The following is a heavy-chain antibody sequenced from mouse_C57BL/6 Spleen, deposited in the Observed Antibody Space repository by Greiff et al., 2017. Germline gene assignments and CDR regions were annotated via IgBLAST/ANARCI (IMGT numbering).Heavy chain of an antibody. CDR1: GFTFTDYY. CDR3: ARCRCDGGFAY. J-gene: IGHJ3*01. D-gene: IGHD2-13*01. Sequence: DVQLQESGGGLVQPGGSLSLSCAASGFTFTDYYMSWVRQPPGQALEWLGFIRHKANGYTSEYSASVKGRFTISRDTSPSIIYLQLDDLRAEDGATEYYARCRCDGGFAYWGKGTLVTVSA. CDR2: IRHKANGYTS. V-gene: IGHV7-3*01.